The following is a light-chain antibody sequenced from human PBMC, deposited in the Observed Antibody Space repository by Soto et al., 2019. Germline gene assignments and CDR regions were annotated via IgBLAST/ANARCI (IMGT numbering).Light chain of an antibody. V-gene: IGKV3-20*01. CDR3: QQYESSPRT. Sequence: ETVLTQSPGTLSLSPGERATLSCRAIHSFGGSLAWYQQRPGQAPRLLVYHTSNRATGIPDRFSASGSGTDFTLTISRLEPEDFAVYYCQQYESSPRTFGQGTKVDIK. CDR1: HSFGGS. CDR2: HTS. J-gene: IGKJ1*01.